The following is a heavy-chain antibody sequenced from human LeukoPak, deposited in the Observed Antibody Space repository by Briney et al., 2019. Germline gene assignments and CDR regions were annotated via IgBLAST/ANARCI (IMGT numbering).Heavy chain of an antibody. CDR2: IYHSGST. CDR1: GGSISSSSW. V-gene: IGHV4-4*02. Sequence: SETLSLTCAVSGGSISSSSWWSWVRQPPGKGLEWIGEIYHSGSTNYNPSLKIRVTISVDKSKNQFSLKLSSVTAADTAVYYCARTRQTIFGVVIISSGMDVWGQGTTVTVSS. D-gene: IGHD3-3*01. J-gene: IGHJ6*02. CDR3: ARTRQTIFGVVIISSGMDV.